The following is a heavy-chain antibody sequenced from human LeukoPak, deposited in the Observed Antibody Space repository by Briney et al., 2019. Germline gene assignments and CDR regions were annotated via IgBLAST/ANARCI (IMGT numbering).Heavy chain of an antibody. CDR3: ASRPPSETYFAVFDY. CDR2: ITGSGGST. V-gene: IGHV3-23*01. CDR1: GVTFSSHA. J-gene: IGHJ4*02. D-gene: IGHD2/OR15-2a*01. Sequence: GGSLRLSCAASGVTFSSHAMSWVRQAPGKGLEWVSGITGSGGSTNYAESVKGRFTISRDNSKNMEYLQMNSLRADDTAVYYCASRPPSETYFAVFDYWGQGTLVTVSS.